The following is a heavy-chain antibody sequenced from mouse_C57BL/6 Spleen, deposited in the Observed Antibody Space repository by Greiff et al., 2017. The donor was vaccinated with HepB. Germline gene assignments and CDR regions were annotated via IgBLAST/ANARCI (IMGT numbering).Heavy chain of an antibody. CDR2: IHPNSGST. V-gene: IGHV1-64*01. CDR1: GYTFTSYW. CDR3: ATYYSNYEGLYYAMDY. J-gene: IGHJ4*01. Sequence: QVQLQQSGAELVKPGASVKLSCKASGYTFTSYWMHWVKQRPGQGLEWIGMIHPNSGSTNYNEKFKSKATLTVDKSSSTAYMQLSSLTSEDSAVYYCATYYSNYEGLYYAMDYWGQGTSVTVSS. D-gene: IGHD2-5*01.